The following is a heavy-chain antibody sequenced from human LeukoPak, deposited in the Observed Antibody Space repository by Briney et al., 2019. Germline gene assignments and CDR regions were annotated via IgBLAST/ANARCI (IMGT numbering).Heavy chain of an antibody. J-gene: IGHJ4*02. CDR2: IKSKTDGGTT. D-gene: IGHD3-22*01. CDR3: TTEYDSSGYPDY. V-gene: IGHV3-15*01. CDR1: GFTFSNAW. Sequence: KPGGSLRLSCAASGFTFSNAWMSWVRQAPGKGLEWVGRIKSKTDGGTTDYAAPVKGRFTISRDDSKNTLYLQMNSLKTEDTAVYYCTTEYDSSGYPDYWGQGTLVTVSS.